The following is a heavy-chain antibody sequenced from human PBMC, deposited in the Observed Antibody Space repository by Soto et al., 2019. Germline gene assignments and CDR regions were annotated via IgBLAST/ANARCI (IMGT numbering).Heavy chain of an antibody. D-gene: IGHD2-2*01. Sequence: QVQLVESGGGVVQPGRSLRLSCAASGFTFSSDGMHWVRQAPGKGLEWVAVISYDGSNKYYADSVKGRFTISRDNSKNTLYLQMNSLRAEDTAVYYCAKLPGAAAPYGMDVWGQGTTVTVSS. CDR2: ISYDGSNK. J-gene: IGHJ6*02. V-gene: IGHV3-30*18. CDR1: GFTFSSDG. CDR3: AKLPGAAAPYGMDV.